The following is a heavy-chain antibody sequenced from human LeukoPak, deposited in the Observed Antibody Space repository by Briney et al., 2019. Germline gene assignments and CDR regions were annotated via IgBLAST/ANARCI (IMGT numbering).Heavy chain of an antibody. J-gene: IGHJ4*02. CDR1: GFTFGRYC. CDR2: IAYDGSNA. Sequence: PGGSLRLSCAGSGFTFGRYCMHWFRQTPGKGLEGVAVIAYDGSNAFYADSVKGRFTIPRDNSKNTMSVQMDDLRSEDTAVYYCTRYNNDHFDYWGQGTLVTVSS. D-gene: IGHD1-14*01. V-gene: IGHV3-33*01. CDR3: TRYNNDHFDY.